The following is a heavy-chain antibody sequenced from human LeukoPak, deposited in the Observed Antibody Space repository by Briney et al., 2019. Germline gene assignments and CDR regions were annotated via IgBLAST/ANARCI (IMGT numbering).Heavy chain of an antibody. J-gene: IGHJ6*03. CDR1: GYSFTSYW. D-gene: IGHD6-19*01. V-gene: IGHV5-51*01. CDR3: ARQTYSSGWHTHPENYYYYMDV. CDR2: IYPGDSDT. Sequence: GESLKISCKGSGYSFTSYWIGWVRQMPGKGLEWMGIIYPGDSDTRYSPSFQGQVTISADKSISTAYLQWSSLKASDTAMYYCARQTYSSGWHTHPENYYYYMDVWGKGTTVTVSS.